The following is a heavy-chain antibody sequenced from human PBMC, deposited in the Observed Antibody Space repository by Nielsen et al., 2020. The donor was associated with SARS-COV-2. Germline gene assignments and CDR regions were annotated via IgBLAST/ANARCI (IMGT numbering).Heavy chain of an antibody. CDR2: VDIDGNT. V-gene: IGHV3-53*04. J-gene: IGHJ4*02. CDR3: ARGLRDILTESHYFDN. Sequence: GGSLRLSCAASGFSVSRKDMNWVRQAPGKGLEWLSVVDIDGNTNYAGSVKGRFTISRHSSENTLFLEMSSLRLEDTAVYYCARGLRDILTESHYFDNWGQGTLVTVSS. CDR1: GFSVSRKD. D-gene: IGHD3-9*01.